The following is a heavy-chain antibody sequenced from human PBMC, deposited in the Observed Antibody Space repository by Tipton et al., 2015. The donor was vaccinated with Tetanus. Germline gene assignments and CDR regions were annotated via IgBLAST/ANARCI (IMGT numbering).Heavy chain of an antibody. V-gene: IGHV1-18*01. CDR1: GYTFTGYD. Sequence: QLVQSGAEVKRPGASVKVSCKSSGYTFTGYDVSWVRQAPGQGLEWMGWISVYNGNTNYAQKLQGRVTLTTDTPTSTAYMELRSLRPDDTAVYYCARVPTNPLAVDRPTDNWGQGTLVTVSS. CDR2: ISVYNGNT. J-gene: IGHJ4*02. D-gene: IGHD6-19*01. CDR3: ARVPTNPLAVDRPTDN.